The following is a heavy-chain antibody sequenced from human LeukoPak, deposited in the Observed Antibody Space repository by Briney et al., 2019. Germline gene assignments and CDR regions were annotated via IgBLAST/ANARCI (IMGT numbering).Heavy chain of an antibody. D-gene: IGHD2-2*01. CDR1: GFTFDDYG. CDR2: INWNGGST. V-gene: IGHV3-20*04. J-gene: IGHJ4*02. CDR3: AKDPHVVVVPSASDY. Sequence: GGSLRLSCAASGFTFDDYGMSWVRQGPGKGLEWVSGINWNGGSTGYADSVKGRFTVSRDNAKNSLYLHMNNLRVEDTAIYYCAKDPHVVVVPSASDYWGQGTLVTVSS.